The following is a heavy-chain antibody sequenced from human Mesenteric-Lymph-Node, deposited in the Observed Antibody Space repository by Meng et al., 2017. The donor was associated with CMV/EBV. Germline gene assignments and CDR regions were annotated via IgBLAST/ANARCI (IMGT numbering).Heavy chain of an antibody. D-gene: IGHD2-2*02. J-gene: IGHJ5*02. CDR1: GGSFSGYY. Sequence: SETLSLTCAVYGGSFSGYYWSWIRQPPGKGLEWIGEINHSGSTNYNPSLKSRVTISVDTSKNQFSLKLSSVTAADTAVYYCARGAFFVVVPAAIFWFDPWGQGTLVTVSS. CDR2: INHSGST. V-gene: IGHV4-34*01. CDR3: ARGAFFVVVPAAIFWFDP.